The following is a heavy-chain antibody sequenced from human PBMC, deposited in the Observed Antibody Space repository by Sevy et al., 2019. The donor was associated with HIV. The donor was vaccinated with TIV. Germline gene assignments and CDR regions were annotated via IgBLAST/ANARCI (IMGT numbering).Heavy chain of an antibody. CDR2: ISYDGSNK. Sequence: GGSLRLSCAASGFTFSSYAMHWVRQAPGKGLEWVAVISYDGSNKYYADSVKGRFTISRENSKNTLYLQMNSLRAEDTSVYYCARGGGGSSTSCYLVYYYYYGMDVWGQGTTVTVSS. CDR1: GFTFSSYA. V-gene: IGHV3-30-3*01. D-gene: IGHD2-2*01. CDR3: ARGGGGSSTSCYLVYYYYYGMDV. J-gene: IGHJ6*02.